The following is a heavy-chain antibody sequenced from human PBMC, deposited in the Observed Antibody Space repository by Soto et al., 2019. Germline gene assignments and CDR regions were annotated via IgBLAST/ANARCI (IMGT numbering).Heavy chain of an antibody. V-gene: IGHV4-30-2*01. Sequence: QLQLQESGSGLVKPSQTLSLTCAVSGGSISSGGYSCSWIRQPPGKGLEWIGYIYHSGSTYYNPSLKSRVAXXVXGSKTQFSLKLSSVTAADTAVYYCARGMTTVTTFDYWGQGTLVTVSS. D-gene: IGHD4-4*01. J-gene: IGHJ4*02. CDR3: ARGMTTVTTFDY. CDR2: IYHSGST. CDR1: GGSISSGGYS.